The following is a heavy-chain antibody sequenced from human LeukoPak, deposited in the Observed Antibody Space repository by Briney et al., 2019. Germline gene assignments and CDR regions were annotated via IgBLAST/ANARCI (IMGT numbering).Heavy chain of an antibody. D-gene: IGHD3-22*01. CDR1: GFTFSSYA. CDR3: AKGSYYDSSGSFYFDY. CDR2: ISGSGDNT. V-gene: IGHV3-23*01. Sequence: GGSLRLSCAASGFTFSSYAMSWVRQAPGKGLEWVSAISGSGDNTYYADSVKGRFTISRDNSKNTLYVQVNSLGTEDTAAYYCAKGSYYDSSGSFYFDYWGQGTLVTVSS. J-gene: IGHJ4*02.